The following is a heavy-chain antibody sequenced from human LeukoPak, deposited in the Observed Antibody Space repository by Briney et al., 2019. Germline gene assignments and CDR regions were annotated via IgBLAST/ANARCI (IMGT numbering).Heavy chain of an antibody. D-gene: IGHD5-18*01. J-gene: IGHJ4*02. Sequence: SETLSLTCAVYGGSFSGYYWSWIRQPPGKGLEWIGEINHSGSTNYNPSLKSRVTISVDTSKDQFSLKLSSVTAADTAVYYCARSDTATQGFDYWGQGTLVTVSS. V-gene: IGHV4-34*01. CDR1: GGSFSGYY. CDR3: ARSDTATQGFDY. CDR2: INHSGST.